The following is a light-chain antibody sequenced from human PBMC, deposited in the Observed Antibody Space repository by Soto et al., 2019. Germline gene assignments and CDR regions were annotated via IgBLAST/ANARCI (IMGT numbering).Light chain of an antibody. CDR3: QQFNSYPIT. CDR1: QGISSN. CDR2: AAS. J-gene: IGKJ5*01. V-gene: IGKV1-9*01. Sequence: PSFLSASVGDRVTITCRASQGISSNLACYQQKPGKAPKLLVYAASTLQSGVPSRFSGSGSGTEFTLTISSLRPEDFATYYCQQFNSYPITFGQGTRLEI.